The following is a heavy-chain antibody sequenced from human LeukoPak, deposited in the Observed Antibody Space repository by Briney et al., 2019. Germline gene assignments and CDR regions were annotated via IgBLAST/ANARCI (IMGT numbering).Heavy chain of an antibody. J-gene: IGHJ6*04. CDR3: ARLPYDYVWGTHPQDV. CDR1: GGSISSSNSY. Sequence: SETLSLTCTVSGGSISSSNSYWGWIRQPPGQGLEWIGTVFYSGSPYYNPSLKCRVTISMDTSKNQFSLNLTSVTAADTAVYYCARLPYDYVWGTHPQDVWGKGNTVTVSS. CDR2: VFYSGSP. V-gene: IGHV4-39*07. D-gene: IGHD3-16*01.